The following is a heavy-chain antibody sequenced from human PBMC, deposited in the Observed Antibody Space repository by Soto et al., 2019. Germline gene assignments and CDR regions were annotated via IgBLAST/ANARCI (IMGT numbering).Heavy chain of an antibody. CDR3: AKVRYSSPMGYYYGMDV. CDR2: IIPVFGTA. CDR1: RVAFSKFI. D-gene: IGHD2-2*01. Sequence: QAQLEQSGGEVKKPGSSVKVSCKASRVAFSKFIVTWVRQAPGVGLEWVGGIIPVFGTANYAQKFQGRVTNTGDESTSTSYMEVNNLRSEDTAVYYCAKVRYSSPMGYYYGMDVWGQGTTVTVSS. V-gene: IGHV1-69*01. J-gene: IGHJ6*02.